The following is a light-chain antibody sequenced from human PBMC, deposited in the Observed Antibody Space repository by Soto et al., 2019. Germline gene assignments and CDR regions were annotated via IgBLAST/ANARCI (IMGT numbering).Light chain of an antibody. CDR3: QSYHSGNVV. CDR2: EDN. Sequence: NFMLTQPHSVSESPGKTVTLSCTRSSGSIASNYVQWDQQRPGSAPTPVIYEDNERPSGVPDRFSGSIDSSSNSASLTISGLKTDDEADYYCQSYHSGNVVFGGGTKVTVL. CDR1: SGSIASNY. J-gene: IGLJ2*01. V-gene: IGLV6-57*04.